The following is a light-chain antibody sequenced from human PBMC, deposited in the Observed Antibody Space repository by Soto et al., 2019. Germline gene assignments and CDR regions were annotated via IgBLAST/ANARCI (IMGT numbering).Light chain of an antibody. CDR1: QSINIY. V-gene: IGKV1-39*01. J-gene: IGKJ1*01. CDR3: QQSYSAPWT. Sequence: IQMTQYPSSLSASVGDRVTITCRASQSINIYLIWYQQKPGKAPNLLIYAASSLHSGVPFRFSGSGSGTDFTLTISSLQPEDFATYYCQQSYSAPWTFGQGTKVQIK. CDR2: AAS.